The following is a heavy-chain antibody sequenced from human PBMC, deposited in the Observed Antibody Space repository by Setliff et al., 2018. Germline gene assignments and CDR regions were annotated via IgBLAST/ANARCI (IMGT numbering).Heavy chain of an antibody. CDR3: AREQYYNFWSGYYGMDV. Sequence: GGSLRLSCAASGFTFSSYWMSWVRQAPGKGLEWVANIKQDGSEKDYVDSVKGRFTISRDNAKNSLYLQMNSLRAEDTAVYYCAREQYYNFWSGYYGMDVWGQGTTVTVSS. D-gene: IGHD3-3*01. V-gene: IGHV3-7*01. J-gene: IGHJ6*02. CDR2: IKQDGSEK. CDR1: GFTFSSYW.